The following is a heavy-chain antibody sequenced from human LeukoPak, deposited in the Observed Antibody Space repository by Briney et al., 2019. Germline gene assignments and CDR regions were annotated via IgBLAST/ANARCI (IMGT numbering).Heavy chain of an antibody. CDR1: GDFITAYY. D-gene: IGHD3-10*01. CDR3: ARVTMVRGVNPAFYYYMDV. Sequence: PSETLSLTCTVSGDFITAYYWSWIRQPPGKGLEWIGYVYYSGSTNYNPSLKSRVTISVDTSKNQFSLKLSSVTAADTAVYYCARVTMVRGVNPAFYYYMDVWGKGTTVTISS. CDR2: VYYSGST. J-gene: IGHJ6*03. V-gene: IGHV4-59*01.